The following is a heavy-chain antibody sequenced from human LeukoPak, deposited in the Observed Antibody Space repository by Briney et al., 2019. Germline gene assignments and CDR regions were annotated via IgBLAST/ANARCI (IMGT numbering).Heavy chain of an antibody. CDR2: IRLDGSDN. Sequence: GGSLRLSCVASGFTFSAYWMTWVRQAPGKGLDWVANIRLDGSDNYYVDSVRGRFTISRDNAKNSLYLQMNSLRAEDTAVYYCARRARYCTSTSCDPIGAFDIWGQGTMVTDSS. D-gene: IGHD2-2*01. CDR1: GFTFSAYW. J-gene: IGHJ3*02. CDR3: ARRARYCTSTSCDPIGAFDI. V-gene: IGHV3-7*01.